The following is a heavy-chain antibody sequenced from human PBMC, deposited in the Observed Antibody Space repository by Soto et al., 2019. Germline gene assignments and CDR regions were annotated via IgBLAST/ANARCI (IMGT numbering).Heavy chain of an antibody. J-gene: IGHJ6*02. Sequence: PGGSLRLSCAASGFTFSSYGMHWVRQAPGKGLEWVAVIWYDGSNKYYADSVKGRFTISRDNSKNTLYLQMNSLRAEDTAVYYCARYCSSTSCYTYYYGMDFCGQGTMLTVSS. V-gene: IGHV3-33*01. CDR1: GFTFSSYG. CDR3: ARYCSSTSCYTYYYGMDF. D-gene: IGHD2-2*02. CDR2: IWYDGSNK.